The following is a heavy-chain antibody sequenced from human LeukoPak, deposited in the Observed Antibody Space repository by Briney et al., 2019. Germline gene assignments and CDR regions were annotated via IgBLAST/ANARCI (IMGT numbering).Heavy chain of an antibody. CDR2: IYSGGST. CDR1: GFTVSSNY. CDR3: ARVEHYYDSSSYYNYYFDY. D-gene: IGHD3-22*01. V-gene: IGHV3-53*01. J-gene: IGHJ4*02. Sequence: GGSLRLSCAASGFTVSSNYMSWVRQAPGKGLEWVSVIYSGGSTYYADSVKGRFTISRDNSKNTLYLQMNSLRAEDTAVYYCARVEHYYDSSSYYNYYFDYWGQGTLVTVSS.